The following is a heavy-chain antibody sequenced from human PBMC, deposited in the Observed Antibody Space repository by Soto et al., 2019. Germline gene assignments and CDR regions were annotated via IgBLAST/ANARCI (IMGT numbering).Heavy chain of an antibody. Sequence: QVQLVQSGAEVKKPGTSVKVSCKASGYIFSNYYMHWVRQAPGQGLEWMGVFNPSGDATHYAQSFQGRVSVTRDTSTSTVYMELSTLTSEDTAVYYCARRGMSIIGFDTWGQGKRITVSS. J-gene: IGHJ3*02. V-gene: IGHV1-46*01. CDR2: FNPSGDAT. D-gene: IGHD1-20*01. CDR3: ARRGMSIIGFDT. CDR1: GYIFSNYY.